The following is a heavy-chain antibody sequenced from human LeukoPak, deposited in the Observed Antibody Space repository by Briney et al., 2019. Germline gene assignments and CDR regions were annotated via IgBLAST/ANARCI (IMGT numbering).Heavy chain of an antibody. CDR1: GFAFSTYA. V-gene: IGHV3-64D*06. D-gene: IGHD6-13*01. CDR3: VKARIAAAGTLNDY. CDR2: ISSNGGST. Sequence: GGSLRLSCAASGFAFSTYAMHWVRQAPGKGLEYVSAISSNGGSTYYADSVKGRFTISRDNSKNTLYLQMSSLRAEDTAVYYCVKARIAAAGTLNDYWGQGTLVTVSS. J-gene: IGHJ4*02.